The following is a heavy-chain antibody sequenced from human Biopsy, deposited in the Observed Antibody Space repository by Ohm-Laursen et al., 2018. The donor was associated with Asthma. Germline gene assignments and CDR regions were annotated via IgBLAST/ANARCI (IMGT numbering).Heavy chain of an antibody. CDR3: ARKARHGDYDFDY. CDR1: GFTFSSYG. Sequence: SLRLSCAAPGFTFSSYGMHWVRQAPGKGLEWVAVIWYDGSNKYYADSVKGRFTISRDNSKNTLYLQMNSLRAEDTAVYYCARKARHGDYDFDYWGQGTLGTVSS. CDR2: IWYDGSNK. V-gene: IGHV3-33*01. D-gene: IGHD4-17*01. J-gene: IGHJ4*02.